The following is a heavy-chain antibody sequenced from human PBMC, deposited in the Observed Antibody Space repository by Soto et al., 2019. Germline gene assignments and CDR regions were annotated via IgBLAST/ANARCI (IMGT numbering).Heavy chain of an antibody. Sequence: GESLKISCKGSGYSFTSYWIGWVRQMPGKGPEWMGLIYPGDSDTRYSPSFQGQVTISADKSISTAYLQWSSLKASDTAMYYCARLPPSSSSGVDYWGQGTLVTVSS. D-gene: IGHD6-6*01. V-gene: IGHV5-51*01. J-gene: IGHJ4*02. CDR3: ARLPPSSSSGVDY. CDR1: GYSFTSYW. CDR2: IYPGDSDT.